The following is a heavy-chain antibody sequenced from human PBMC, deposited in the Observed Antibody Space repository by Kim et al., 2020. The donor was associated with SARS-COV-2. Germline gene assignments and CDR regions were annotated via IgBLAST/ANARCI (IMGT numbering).Heavy chain of an antibody. CDR3: ARAFYDARDY. Sequence: STNSNPSLKRPVTISVDTSKIQFALRLSSVAAAGTAVYYCARAFYDARDYWGQGTLVTVSS. D-gene: IGHD5-12*01. V-gene: IGHV4-34*13. CDR2: ST. J-gene: IGHJ4*02.